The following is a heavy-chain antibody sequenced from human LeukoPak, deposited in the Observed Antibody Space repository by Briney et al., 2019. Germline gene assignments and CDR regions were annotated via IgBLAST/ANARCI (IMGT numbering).Heavy chain of an antibody. CDR2: IYYSGST. CDR3: ASGSYSSRPTDY. J-gene: IGHJ4*02. V-gene: IGHV4-59*08. Sequence: SETLSLTCTVSGGSISGYYWSWIRQPPGKGLEWIGYIYYSGSTNYNPSLKSRVTISVDTSKNQFSLKLSSVTAADTAVYYCASGSYSSRPTDYWGQGTLVTVSS. D-gene: IGHD6-13*01. CDR1: GGSISGYY.